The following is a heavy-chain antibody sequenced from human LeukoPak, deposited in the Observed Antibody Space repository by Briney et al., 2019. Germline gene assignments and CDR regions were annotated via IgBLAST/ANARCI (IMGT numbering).Heavy chain of an antibody. Sequence: SETLSLTCAVYGGSFSGYYWNWIRQPPGKGLEWIGEIYHSGSTNYNPSLKSRLTISVDKSKNHFSLKLSSVTAADTAVYYCARTAKYSSGWHAYYYYMDVWGKGTTVTVSS. V-gene: IGHV4-34*01. CDR2: IYHSGST. CDR1: GGSFSGYY. CDR3: ARTAKYSSGWHAYYYYMDV. J-gene: IGHJ6*03. D-gene: IGHD6-19*01.